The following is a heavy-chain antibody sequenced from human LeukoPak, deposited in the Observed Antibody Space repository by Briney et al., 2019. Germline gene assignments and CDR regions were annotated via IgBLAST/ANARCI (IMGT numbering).Heavy chain of an antibody. J-gene: IGHJ4*02. Sequence: SETLSLTCTVSGGSISSSSYYWGWIRQPTGKGLEWIGSIYYSGSTYYNPSLKSRVTISVDTSKHQFSLKLSSVTAADTAVYYCARVGIAAAGTRFDYWGQGTLVTVSS. CDR1: GGSISSSSYY. CDR3: ARVGIAAAGTRFDY. CDR2: IYYSGST. D-gene: IGHD6-13*01. V-gene: IGHV4-39*07.